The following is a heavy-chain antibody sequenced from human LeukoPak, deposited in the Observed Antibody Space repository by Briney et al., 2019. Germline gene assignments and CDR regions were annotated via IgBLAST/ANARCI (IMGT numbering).Heavy chain of an antibody. D-gene: IGHD3-10*01. V-gene: IGHV3-21*01. CDR2: ISTSSSYI. Sequence: PGGSLRLSCAASGFTFSSYAMNWVRQAPGKGLEWVSSISTSSSYIYYADSVKGRFTIARDNAKNSLYLQMDSLRAEDTAVHYCARGYDFGSGSFFDYWGRGTLVTVSS. CDR1: GFTFSSYA. J-gene: IGHJ4*02. CDR3: ARGYDFGSGSFFDY.